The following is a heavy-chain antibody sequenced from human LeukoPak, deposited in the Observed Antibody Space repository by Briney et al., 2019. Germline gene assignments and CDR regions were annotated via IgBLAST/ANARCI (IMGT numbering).Heavy chain of an antibody. Sequence: SETLSLTCAVSGGSISSGGYSWSWIRQPPGKGLEWIGYIYYSGSTYYNPSLKSRVTISVDTSKNQFSVKLSSVTAADTAVYYCARAVGFGELYVPLYFDYWGQGTLVTVSS. CDR2: IYYSGST. J-gene: IGHJ4*02. CDR3: ARAVGFGELYVPLYFDY. D-gene: IGHD3-10*01. V-gene: IGHV4-30-4*07. CDR1: GGSISSGGYS.